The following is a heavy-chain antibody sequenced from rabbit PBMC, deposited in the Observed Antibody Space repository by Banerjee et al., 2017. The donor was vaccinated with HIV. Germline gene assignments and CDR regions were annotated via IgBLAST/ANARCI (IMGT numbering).Heavy chain of an antibody. D-gene: IGHD1-1*01. CDR2: IVAGSSGST. Sequence: QEQLEESGGDLVKPGASLTLTCTASGFSFNSSYYMCWVRQAPGKGLEWIACIVAGSSGSTWYASWAKGRFTISKTSSTTVTLQMTSLTAADTATYFCARDSSSNGYGLWGQGTLVTVS. CDR3: ARDSSSNGYGL. J-gene: IGHJ4*01. V-gene: IGHV1S45*01. CDR1: GFSFNSSYY.